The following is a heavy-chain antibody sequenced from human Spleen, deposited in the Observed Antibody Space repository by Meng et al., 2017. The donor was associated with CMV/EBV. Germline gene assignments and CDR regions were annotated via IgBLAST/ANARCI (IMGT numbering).Heavy chain of an antibody. CDR2: ISTYNGNT. CDR1: GYSFTSYG. CDR3: ARVGRGRIVGVHYYYYGMDV. J-gene: IGHJ6*02. D-gene: IGHD1-26*01. Sequence: ASVKVSCKASGYSFTSYGISWVRQAPGQGLEWMGWISTYNGNTNSAQKLQGRVTMTTDTSTSTAYMELRSLRSDDTAVYYCARVGRGRIVGVHYYYYGMDVWGQGTTVTVSS. V-gene: IGHV1-18*01.